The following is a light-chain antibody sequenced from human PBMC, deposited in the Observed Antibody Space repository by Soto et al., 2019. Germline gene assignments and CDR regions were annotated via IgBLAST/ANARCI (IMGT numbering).Light chain of an antibody. CDR3: QQSYASPYT. J-gene: IGKJ2*01. V-gene: IGKV1-39*01. CDR2: AAS. Sequence: DIQMTQSPLSLSASVGDRVTITCRASQNIINYLNWYQQKPGKAPHLLIYAASILQSGVPSRFSGSGSGTAFTLTISSLQAEDFAPYWCQQSYASPYTFGQGNNLEIK. CDR1: QNIINY.